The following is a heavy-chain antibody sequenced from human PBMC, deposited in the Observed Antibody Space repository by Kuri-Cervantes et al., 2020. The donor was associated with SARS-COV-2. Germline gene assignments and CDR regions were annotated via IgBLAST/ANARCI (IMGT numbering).Heavy chain of an antibody. CDR2: INHSGNT. CDR3: ARHGDFYRYYYYGMDV. Sequence: ESLKISCAVYGGSFSDYYWSWVRQPPGKGLEWIGEINHSGNTNYDPSLKSRVTISIDTSKNQFSLKLSSVTAADTAVYYCARHGDFYRYYYYGMDVWGQGTTVTVSS. D-gene: IGHD3-3*01. CDR1: GGSFSDYY. V-gene: IGHV4-34*01. J-gene: IGHJ6*02.